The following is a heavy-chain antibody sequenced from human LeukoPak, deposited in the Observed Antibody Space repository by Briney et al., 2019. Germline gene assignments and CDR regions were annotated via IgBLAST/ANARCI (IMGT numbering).Heavy chain of an antibody. Sequence: SETLSLTCTVSGGSISSSSYYWGWIRQPPGKGLEWIGSIYYSGSTYYNPSLKSRVTISVDTSKNQFSLKLSSVTAADTAVYYCARGVNQLLYRRYSYGPKYYFDYWGQGTLVTVSS. CDR3: ARGVNQLLYRRYSYGPKYYFDY. D-gene: IGHD5-18*01. V-gene: IGHV4-39*01. J-gene: IGHJ4*02. CDR1: GGSISSSSYY. CDR2: IYYSGST.